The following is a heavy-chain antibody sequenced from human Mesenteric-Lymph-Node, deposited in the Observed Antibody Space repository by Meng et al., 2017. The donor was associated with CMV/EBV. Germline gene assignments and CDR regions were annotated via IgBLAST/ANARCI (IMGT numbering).Heavy chain of an antibody. CDR3: AKAFSASYIDVATVFDY. J-gene: IGHJ4*02. CDR2: VSDSGSNT. Sequence: GESLKISCGASGFTFSTYAVSWVRQAPGQGLEWVSTVSDSGSNTYYADSVKGRFTISRDNSQRTVFLQMNSLRVDDTAVYFCAKAFSASYIDVATVFDYWGEGTLVTVSS. CDR1: GFTFSTYA. D-gene: IGHD3-10*01. V-gene: IGHV3-23*01.